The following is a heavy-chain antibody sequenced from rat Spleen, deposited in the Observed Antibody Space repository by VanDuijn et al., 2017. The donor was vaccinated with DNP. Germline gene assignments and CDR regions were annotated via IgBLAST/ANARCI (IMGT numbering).Heavy chain of an antibody. J-gene: IGHJ3*01. CDR2: ISYSGTT. Sequence: EVQLQESGPGLVKPSQSLSLTCSVTGYSITSNYWGWIRQFPRNKMEYIGHISYSGTTNYNPSLKSRIPITRDTSKNQFFLQVKSVTTEDTATYYCAGGVGFAYWGQGTLVTVSS. CDR3: AGGVGFAY. V-gene: IGHV3-1*01. CDR1: GYSITSNY. D-gene: IGHD4-4*01.